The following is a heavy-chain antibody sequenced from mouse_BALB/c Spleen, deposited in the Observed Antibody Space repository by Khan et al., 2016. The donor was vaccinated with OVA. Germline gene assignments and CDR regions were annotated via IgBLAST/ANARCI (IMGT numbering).Heavy chain of an antibody. CDR3: AGDDGSLYWFFDV. Sequence: EVQLVESGPGLVKPSQTVSLTCTVTGISITSGNYRWSWIRQFPGNKLEWIGNIYYSGTVTYNSSLTCRTTLTRATSKNQFFLEMNSLTAEDTATYDCAGDDGSLYWFFDVWGAGTTVTVAS. V-gene: IGHV3-5*02. CDR2: IYYSGTV. J-gene: IGHJ1*01. CDR1: GISITSGNYR. D-gene: IGHD1-1*01.